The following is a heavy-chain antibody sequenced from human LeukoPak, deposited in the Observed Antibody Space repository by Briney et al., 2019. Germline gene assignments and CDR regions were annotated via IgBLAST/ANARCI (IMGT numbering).Heavy chain of an antibody. J-gene: IGHJ4*02. CDR1: GFTFGDYA. CDR2: IASKTYGGTA. V-gene: IGHV3-49*04. Sequence: GGSLRLCCRASGFTFGDYAMTWGRQAPGKGVEWVGFIASKTYGGTAECAASVKGTFPISRDDSKSIAYLQMNSLKTEDTAVYFCSRDQTPYYWGQGTLVTVSS. CDR3: SRDQTPYY.